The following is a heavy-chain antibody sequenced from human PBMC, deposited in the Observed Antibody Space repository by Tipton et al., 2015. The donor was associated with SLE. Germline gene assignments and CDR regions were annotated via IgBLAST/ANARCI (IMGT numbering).Heavy chain of an antibody. J-gene: IGHJ4*02. Sequence: TLSLTCTLSGGSISSHYWSWIRQPPGKGLEWIGYIHSSGSTNYNSSLESRVTISIDTSRNQFSLKLTSVTAADTAVYYCARSDGGYWGQGTLVTVSS. V-gene: IGHV4-59*11. D-gene: IGHD3-16*01. CDR1: GGSISSHY. CDR3: ARSDGGY. CDR2: IHSSGST.